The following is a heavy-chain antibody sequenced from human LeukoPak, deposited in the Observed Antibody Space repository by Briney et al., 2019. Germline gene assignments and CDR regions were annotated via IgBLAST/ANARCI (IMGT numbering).Heavy chain of an antibody. Sequence: GGSLRLSCAASGFTFNTYWMHWVRQGPGKGLVWVSRIASDGSATSYADSVKGRFTISRDNAKNTLFLQVNSLRADDTAVYYCARGSPVGYDPFDYWGQGTLVTVSS. CDR2: IASDGSAT. CDR1: GFTFNTYW. V-gene: IGHV3-74*01. D-gene: IGHD2-2*01. J-gene: IGHJ4*02. CDR3: ARGSPVGYDPFDY.